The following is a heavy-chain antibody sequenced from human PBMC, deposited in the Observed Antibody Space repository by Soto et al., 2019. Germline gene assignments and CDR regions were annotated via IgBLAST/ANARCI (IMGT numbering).Heavy chain of an antibody. D-gene: IGHD3-10*01. CDR2: INHSGST. J-gene: IGHJ5*02. V-gene: IGHV4-34*01. CDR3: ARGPRMVRGVITMARWFDP. CDR1: GGSFSCYY. Sequence: SETLSLTCAVYGGSFSCYYWSWIRQPPGKGLEWIGEINHSGSTNYNPSLKSRVTISVDTSKNQFSLKLSSVTAADTAVYYCARGPRMVRGVITMARWFDPWGQGTLVTVSS.